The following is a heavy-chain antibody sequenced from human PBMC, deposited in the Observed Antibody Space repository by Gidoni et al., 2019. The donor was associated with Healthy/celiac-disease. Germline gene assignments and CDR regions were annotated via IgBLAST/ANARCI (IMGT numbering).Heavy chain of an antibody. Sequence: QVQLQESGPGLVKPSETLSLTCPVSGGSISSYYWSWIRQPPGKGLDWIGYIYYSGSTNYNPSRKSRVTISVDTSKNQFSLKLSSVTAADTAVYYGARGRREIGEFYYYYGMDVWGQGTTVTVSS. J-gene: IGHJ6*02. CDR2: IYYSGST. CDR3: ARGRREIGEFYYYYGMDV. V-gene: IGHV4-59*01. CDR1: GGSISSYY. D-gene: IGHD3-10*01.